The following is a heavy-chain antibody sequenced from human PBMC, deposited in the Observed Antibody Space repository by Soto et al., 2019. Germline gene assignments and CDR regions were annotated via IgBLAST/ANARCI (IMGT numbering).Heavy chain of an antibody. Sequence: QVQLQESGPGLVKPSQTLSLTCTVSGGSISSGGYYWYWIRQHPGKGLEWIGHIYYSGTTYYNPSLKSRVTISVDTSKNQFSLKLSSVTAADTAVYYCAASCVACGGFNYYGMDVWGQGTTVTVSS. CDR2: IYYSGTT. V-gene: IGHV4-31*03. D-gene: IGHD2-21*01. CDR1: GGSISSGGYY. CDR3: AASCVACGGFNYYGMDV. J-gene: IGHJ6*02.